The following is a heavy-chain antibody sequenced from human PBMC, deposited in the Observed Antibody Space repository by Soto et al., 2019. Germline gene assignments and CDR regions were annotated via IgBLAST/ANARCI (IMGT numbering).Heavy chain of an antibody. D-gene: IGHD1-26*01. Sequence: GALRFSCAASGFTFSSYAMSWVRQAPGKGLEWVSAISGSGGSTYYADSVKGRFTISRDNSKNTLYLQMNSLRAEDTAVYYCAKAPGGGSYYGYYFDYWGQGTLVTVSS. CDR1: GFTFSSYA. CDR2: ISGSGGST. V-gene: IGHV3-23*01. CDR3: AKAPGGGSYYGYYFDY. J-gene: IGHJ4*02.